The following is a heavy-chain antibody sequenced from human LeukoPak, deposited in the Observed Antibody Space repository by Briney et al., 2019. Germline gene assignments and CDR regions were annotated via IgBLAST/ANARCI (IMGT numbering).Heavy chain of an antibody. V-gene: IGHV4-34*01. J-gene: IGHJ4*02. D-gene: IGHD3-22*01. CDR1: GGSFSGYY. Sequence: SETLSLTRAVYGGSFSGYYWSWIRQPPGKGLEWIGEINHSGSTNYNPSLKSRVTISVDTSKNQFSLKLSSVTAADTAVYYCARVRNYYDSSPRGYYFDYWGQGTLVTVSS. CDR3: ARVRNYYDSSPRGYYFDY. CDR2: INHSGST.